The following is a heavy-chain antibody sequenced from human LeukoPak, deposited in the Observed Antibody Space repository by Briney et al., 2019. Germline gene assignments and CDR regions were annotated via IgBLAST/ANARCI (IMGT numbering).Heavy chain of an antibody. J-gene: IGHJ4*02. Sequence: GGSLRLSCAASEFTFSSYGMHWVRQAPGKGLEWVAVIWYDGSNKYYADSVKGRFTISRDNSKNTLYLQMNSLRAEDTAVYYCARDLEEIAGDYYDSSGYKYWGQGTLVTVSS. CDR3: ARDLEEIAGDYYDSSGYKY. CDR1: EFTFSSYG. CDR2: IWYDGSNK. V-gene: IGHV3-33*01. D-gene: IGHD3-22*01.